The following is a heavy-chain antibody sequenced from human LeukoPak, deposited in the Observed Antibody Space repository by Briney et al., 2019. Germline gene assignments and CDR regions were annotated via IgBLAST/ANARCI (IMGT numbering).Heavy chain of an antibody. CDR2: ISGSGDST. Sequence: GGSLRLSCVASGFALRSYVMSWVRQTPGKGLEWVSSISGSGDSTFYADSVKGRFSISRDNSKNTLYLQVNGLRTEDTAVYYCAKDRLLNCRGDCYIFDYWGQGTVVTVSS. V-gene: IGHV3-23*01. CDR3: AKDRLLNCRGDCYIFDY. D-gene: IGHD2-21*02. CDR1: GFALRSYV. J-gene: IGHJ4*02.